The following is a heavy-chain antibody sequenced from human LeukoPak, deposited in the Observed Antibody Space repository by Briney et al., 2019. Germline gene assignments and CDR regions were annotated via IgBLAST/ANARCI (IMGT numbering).Heavy chain of an antibody. CDR2: IWYDGSNK. Sequence: GGSLRLSCAASGFTFSSYAMSWVRQAPGKGLEWVAVIWYDGSNKYYADSVKGRFTISRDNSKNTLYLQMNSLRAEDTAVYYCARGAAAGPFDYWGQGTLVTVSS. V-gene: IGHV3-33*08. J-gene: IGHJ4*02. CDR3: ARGAAAGPFDY. CDR1: GFTFSSYA. D-gene: IGHD6-13*01.